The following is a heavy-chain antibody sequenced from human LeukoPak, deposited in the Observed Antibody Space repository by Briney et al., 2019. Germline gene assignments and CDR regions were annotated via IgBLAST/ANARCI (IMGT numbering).Heavy chain of an antibody. V-gene: IGHV3-21*01. CDR1: GFTFSSYS. CDR3: ARDRSAEDAFDI. Sequence: GGSLRLSCAASGFTFSSYSMNWVRQAPGKGLEWVSSISSSSYIYYADSVKGRFTISRDNAKNSLYLQMNSLRAEDTAVYYCARDRSAEDAFDIWGQGTMVTVSS. CDR2: ISSSSYI. J-gene: IGHJ3*02.